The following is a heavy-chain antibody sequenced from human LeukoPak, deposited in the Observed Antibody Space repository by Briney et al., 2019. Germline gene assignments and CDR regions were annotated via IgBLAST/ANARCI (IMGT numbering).Heavy chain of an antibody. V-gene: IGHV1-69*06. Sequence: GASVKVSCKASGGTFSNYAINWVRQAPGQGLEWMGRVFPIFGTPNYAQKFQGRVTFTADKSTSTAYMELSSLTSEDTAVYYCARDQGDDYWGQGTLVTVSS. J-gene: IGHJ4*02. CDR1: GGTFSNYA. D-gene: IGHD3-10*01. CDR2: VFPIFGTP. CDR3: ARDQGDDY.